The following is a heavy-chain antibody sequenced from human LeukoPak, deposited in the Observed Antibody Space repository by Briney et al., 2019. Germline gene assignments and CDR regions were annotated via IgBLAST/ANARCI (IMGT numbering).Heavy chain of an antibody. D-gene: IGHD4-17*01. J-gene: IGHJ6*03. CDR2: IKQDGSEK. CDR3: AKDATRDYGDYLGYMDV. V-gene: IGHV3-7*03. CDR1: GFTFSSYW. Sequence: GGSLRLSCAASGFTFSSYWMSWVRQAPGKGLEWVANIKQDGSEKYYVDSVKGRFTISRDNAKNSLYLQMNSLRTEDTALYYCAKDATRDYGDYLGYMDVWGKGTTVTVSS.